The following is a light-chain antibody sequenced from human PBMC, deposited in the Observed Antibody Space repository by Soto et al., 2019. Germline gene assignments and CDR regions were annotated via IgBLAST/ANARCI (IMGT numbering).Light chain of an antibody. J-gene: IGKJ4*01. V-gene: IGKV1-39*01. CDR1: QTISTS. Sequence: DIPMAPSPSSLPASVGDRVTITCRASQTISTSLQWYQQKPGKAPKLLIYGTSRLQSGVPSRFSGSGSGTDFTFTISSLQQEDFATYYCQQSYSTPALTFGGGTKVDIK. CDR2: GTS. CDR3: QQSYSTPALT.